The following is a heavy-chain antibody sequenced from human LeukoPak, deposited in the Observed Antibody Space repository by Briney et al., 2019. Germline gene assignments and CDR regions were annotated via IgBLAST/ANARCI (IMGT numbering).Heavy chain of an antibody. J-gene: IGHJ3*02. CDR2: ISAYNGNT. CDR1: RYTFISYG. V-gene: IGHV1-18*01. CDR3: AREMLPYYYDSSGYYVLAALDI. Sequence: ASVKVSCKASRYTFISYGISWVRQAPGQGLEWMGWISAYNGNTNYAQKLQGRVTMTTDTSTSTAYMELRSLRSDDTAVYYCAREMLPYYYDSSGYYVLAALDIWGQGTMVTVSS. D-gene: IGHD3-22*01.